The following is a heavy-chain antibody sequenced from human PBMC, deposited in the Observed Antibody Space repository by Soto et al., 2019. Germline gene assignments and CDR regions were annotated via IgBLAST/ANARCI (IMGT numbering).Heavy chain of an antibody. V-gene: IGHV3-9*01. D-gene: IGHD2-15*01. CDR2: ISWNSGSI. J-gene: IGHJ4*02. CDR3: ARDLLSLRGY. CDR1: GFTFDDYA. Sequence: EVQLVESGGGLVQPGRSLRLSCAASGFTFDDYAMHWVRQAPGKGLEWVSGISWNSGSIGYADSVKGRFTISRDNAKNSLYLQMNSLRAEDTAVYYCARDLLSLRGYWGQGTLVTVSS.